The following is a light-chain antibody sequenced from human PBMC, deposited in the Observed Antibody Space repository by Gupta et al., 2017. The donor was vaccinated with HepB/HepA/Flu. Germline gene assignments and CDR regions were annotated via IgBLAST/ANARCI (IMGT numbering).Light chain of an antibody. V-gene: IGKV1-39*01. CDR2: CAS. CDR1: QSINLY. J-gene: IGKJ4*01. Sequence: DIHMTQSPSSLSASIGDRANITCRASQSINLYLNGYQQKPGQAPRLLISCASSLQTGVPSRFNGGGSGTDFTLTISRLQPADFATYYCQQCDGTLITFGKGTKVEIK. CDR3: QQCDGTLIT.